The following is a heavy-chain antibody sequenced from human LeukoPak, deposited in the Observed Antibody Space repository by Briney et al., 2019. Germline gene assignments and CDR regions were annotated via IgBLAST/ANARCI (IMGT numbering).Heavy chain of an antibody. Sequence: SETLSLTCTVSGGSISTYYWSWIRQPAGKGLEWIGHISTRGSTNYNPSLKSRVTMSVGTSKNQFSLKLSSVTAADTAVYYCARERPTYYYDSTGYDAFDIWGQGTMVTVSS. V-gene: IGHV4-4*07. CDR1: GGSISTYY. CDR3: ARERPTYYYDSTGYDAFDI. D-gene: IGHD3-22*01. J-gene: IGHJ3*02. CDR2: ISTRGST.